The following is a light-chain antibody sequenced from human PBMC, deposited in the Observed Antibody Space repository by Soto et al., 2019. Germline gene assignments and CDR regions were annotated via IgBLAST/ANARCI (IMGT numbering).Light chain of an antibody. CDR2: GAS. Sequence: TQSPGTLSLSPGERATLSCRASQSIRTNLAWYQQKPGQAPRLLIYGASTRATDIPARFSGTGSGTEFTLTISSLQSEDFAAYYCQQYNNWPPWTFGQGTKVDIK. CDR3: QQYNNWPPWT. CDR1: QSIRTN. V-gene: IGKV3-15*01. J-gene: IGKJ1*01.